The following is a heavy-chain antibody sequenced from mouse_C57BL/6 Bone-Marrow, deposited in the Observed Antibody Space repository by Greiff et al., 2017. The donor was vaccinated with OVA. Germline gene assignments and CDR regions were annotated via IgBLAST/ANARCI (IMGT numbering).Heavy chain of an antibody. V-gene: IGHV5-6*01. CDR2: ISSGGSYT. CDR3: ARDRGNYPTWFAY. J-gene: IGHJ3*01. D-gene: IGHD2-1*01. CDR1: GFTFSSYG. Sequence: EVMLVESGGDLVKPGGSLKLSCAASGFTFSSYGMSWVRQTPDKRLEWVATISSGGSYTYYPDSVKGRFTISRDNAKNTLYLQMSSLKSEDTAMYYCARDRGNYPTWFAYWGQGTLVTVSA.